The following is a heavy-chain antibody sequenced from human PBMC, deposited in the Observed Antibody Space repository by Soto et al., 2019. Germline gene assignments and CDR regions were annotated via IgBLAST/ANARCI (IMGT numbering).Heavy chain of an antibody. CDR3: ARDLGTGTDY. D-gene: IGHD1-1*01. Sequence: SETLSLTCAVSGDSITSSNWWSWVRQAPGKGLEWIGEIYHSGATTYNPSLKNRATISADPSNNHFSLKLTSVTAADTAVYFCARDLGTGTDYWGRGTLVTVSS. CDR2: IYHSGAT. CDR1: GDSITSSNW. V-gene: IGHV4-4*02. J-gene: IGHJ4*02.